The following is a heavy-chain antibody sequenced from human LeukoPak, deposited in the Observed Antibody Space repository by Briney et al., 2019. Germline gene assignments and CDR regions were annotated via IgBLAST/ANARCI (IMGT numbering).Heavy chain of an antibody. CDR2: IKSKTDGGTT. CDR1: GFTFSNAW. V-gene: IGHV3-15*01. Sequence: GGSLRLSCAASGFTFSNAWMSWVRQAPGKGLEWVGRIKSKTDGGTTDYAAPVKGRFTISRDDSKNTLYLQMNSLKTEDTAVYYCTTGYSDGYNLEDAFDIWGQGTMVTVSS. CDR3: TTGYSDGYNLEDAFDI. J-gene: IGHJ3*02. D-gene: IGHD5-24*01.